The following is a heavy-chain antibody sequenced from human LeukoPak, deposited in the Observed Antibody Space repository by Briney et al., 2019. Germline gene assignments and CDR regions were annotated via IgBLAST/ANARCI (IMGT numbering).Heavy chain of an antibody. D-gene: IGHD3-10*02. CDR1: GFTFISYA. CDR3: AKDEDARPMYFQD. CDR2: ISGSGGSI. Sequence: GGSLRLSCAASGFTFISYAMSWVCQAPGKGLEWVSAISGSGGSIYYADSVKGRFTVSRDNSKNTLYLQMNTLRAEDTAVYYCAKDEDARPMYFQDWGQGTLVTVSS. V-gene: IGHV3-23*01. J-gene: IGHJ1*01.